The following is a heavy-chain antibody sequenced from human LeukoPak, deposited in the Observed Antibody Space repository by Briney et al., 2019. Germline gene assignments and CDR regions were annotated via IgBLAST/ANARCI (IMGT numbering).Heavy chain of an antibody. CDR2: IYTSGST. V-gene: IGHV4-61*02. CDR1: GGSISSGSYY. J-gene: IGHJ6*03. D-gene: IGHD2-2*01. CDR3: ARVVVVPAAIFYYYYYMDV. Sequence: PSETLSLTCTVSGGSISSGSYYWSWIRQPAGTGLEWIGRIYTSGSTNYNPSLKSRVTISVDTSKNQFSLKLSSVTAADTAVYYCARVVVVPAAIFYYYYYMDVWGKGTTVTVSS.